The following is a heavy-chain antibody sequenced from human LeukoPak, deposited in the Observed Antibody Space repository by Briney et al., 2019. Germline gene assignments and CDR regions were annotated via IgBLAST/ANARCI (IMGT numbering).Heavy chain of an antibody. D-gene: IGHD3-3*01. J-gene: IGHJ3*02. CDR2: IYYSGST. CDR3: ARGDLSYYDFWSGYYTPDAFDI. V-gene: IGHV4-59*08. CDR1: SGSISSYY. Sequence: PSETLSLTCTVSSGSISSYYWSWIRQPPGKGLEWIGYIYYSGSTNYNPSLKSRVTISVDTSKNQFSLKLSSVTAADTAVYYCARGDLSYYDFWSGYYTPDAFDIWGQGTMVTVSS.